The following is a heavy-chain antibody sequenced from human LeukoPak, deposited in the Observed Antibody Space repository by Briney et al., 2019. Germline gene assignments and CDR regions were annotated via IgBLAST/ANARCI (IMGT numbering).Heavy chain of an antibody. CDR3: ARGYPNYFHYFDY. CDR2: INWNGGST. J-gene: IGHJ4*02. D-gene: IGHD4/OR15-4a*01. Sequence: GGSLRLSCAASGFTCSSYSMHWVRQAPGKGLEWVSGINWNGGSTGYADSVKGRFTISRDNAKNSLYLQMNSLRAEDTALYYCARGYPNYFHYFDYWGQGTLVTVSS. V-gene: IGHV3-20*04. CDR1: GFTCSSYS.